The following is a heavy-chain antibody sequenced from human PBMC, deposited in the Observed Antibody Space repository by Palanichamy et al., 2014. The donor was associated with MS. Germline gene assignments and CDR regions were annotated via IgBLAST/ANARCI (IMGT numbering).Heavy chain of an antibody. D-gene: IGHD4-17*01. CDR1: GFPFNTHA. V-gene: IGHV3-30*04. CDR2: VSFDGRDK. Sequence: QVQLVESGGGVVQPGRSLRLSCTASGFPFNTHAFHWVRQAPGKGLEWVAIVSFDGRDKYYPDSVKGRFTISRDSSEKTLSLFLHMNSLRTDDTAVYFCARGHIHGGYQIDYWGQGTLVTVSS. J-gene: IGHJ4*02. CDR3: ARGHIHGGYQIDY.